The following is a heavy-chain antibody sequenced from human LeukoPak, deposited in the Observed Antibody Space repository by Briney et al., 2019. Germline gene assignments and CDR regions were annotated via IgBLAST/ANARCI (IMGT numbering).Heavy chain of an antibody. CDR2: IIPIFGRA. J-gene: IGHJ4*02. CDR3: ASRLYCSNTRCRNFPFAY. D-gene: IGHD2-2*01. Sequence: SVNVSCKASGGTFSRYALNWVRPAPGQGLEWMGGIIPIFGRANYAQAVEDRVTITAGESTSPAYMELSSLRSEDTAIYYCASRLYCSNTRCRNFPFAYWGQGTLVTVSS. CDR1: GGTFSRYA. V-gene: IGHV1-69*01.